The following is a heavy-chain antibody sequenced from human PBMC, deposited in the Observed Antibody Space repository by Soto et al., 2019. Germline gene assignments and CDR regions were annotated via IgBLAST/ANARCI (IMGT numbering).Heavy chain of an antibody. CDR3: AKAYFVWSSEQPYYFDY. D-gene: IGHD3-16*01. CDR1: GFTFSNYA. Sequence: EVQLLDSGGVLVQPGGSLRLSCAASGFTFSNYAMTWFRQGPGKGLEWVSGISGSGGRSYYADSVKGRFTISRDNSKSTLYLQMNSLRAEDTAVYYCAKAYFVWSSEQPYYFDYWGQGTLVNVS. CDR2: ISGSGGRS. J-gene: IGHJ4*02. V-gene: IGHV3-23*01.